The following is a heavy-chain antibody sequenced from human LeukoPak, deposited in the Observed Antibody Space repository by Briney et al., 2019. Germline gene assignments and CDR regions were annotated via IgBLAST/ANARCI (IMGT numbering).Heavy chain of an antibody. CDR3: ARLFSSRAGP. CDR2: INPNSGGT. D-gene: IGHD6-13*01. V-gene: IGHV1-2*02. CDR1: GYTVTGKY. J-gene: IGHJ5*02. Sequence: ASVKVSCTASGYTVTGKYMDWGGRATRQGLEWMGWINPNSGGTNYAQKFQGRVTMTRDTSISTAYMELSRLRSDDTAVYYCARLFSSRAGPWGQGTLVTVSS.